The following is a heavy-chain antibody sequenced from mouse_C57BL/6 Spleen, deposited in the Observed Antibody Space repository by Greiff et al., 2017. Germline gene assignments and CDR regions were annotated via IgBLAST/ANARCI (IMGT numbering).Heavy chain of an antibody. CDR1: GYTFTSYW. D-gene: IGHD1-1*02. J-gene: IGHJ4*01. V-gene: IGHV1-69*01. CDR3: ARRWNDLYAMDY. Sequence: QVQLQQPGAELVMPGASVKLSCKASGYTFTSYWMHWVKQRPGQGLEWIGEIDPSDSYTNYNQKFKGKSTLTVDKSSSTAYMQLSSLTSEDSAVYYCARRWNDLYAMDYWGQGTSVTVSS. CDR2: IDPSDSYT.